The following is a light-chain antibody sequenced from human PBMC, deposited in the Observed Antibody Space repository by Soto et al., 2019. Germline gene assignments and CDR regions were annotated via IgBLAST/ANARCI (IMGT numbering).Light chain of an antibody. CDR2: EVS. Sequence: QSALTQPASVSGSPGQSITISCTGTISDVGSYNLVSWYQQHPGKAPKLMIYEVSKRPSGVSNRFSGSKSGNTASLTISGLQGEDEADYYCCSYASSSLYVFAAGTKVTVL. J-gene: IGLJ1*01. CDR1: ISDVGSYNL. CDR3: CSYASSSLYV. V-gene: IGLV2-23*02.